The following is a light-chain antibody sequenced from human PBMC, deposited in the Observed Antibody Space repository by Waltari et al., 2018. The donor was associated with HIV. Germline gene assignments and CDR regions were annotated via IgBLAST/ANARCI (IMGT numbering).Light chain of an antibody. V-gene: IGLV2-23*01. CDR1: SNDVGNYTL. J-gene: IGLJ1*01. Sequence: QSALTQPASVSGSPGQSITISCTGTSNDVGNYTLVSWYQQHPGKAPKIMIYEGGKRPSGVSNRFSGSKSGNTASLTISGLQAEDEAHYYCCSYAGSGTYVFGAGTKVTVL. CDR2: EGG. CDR3: CSYAGSGTYV.